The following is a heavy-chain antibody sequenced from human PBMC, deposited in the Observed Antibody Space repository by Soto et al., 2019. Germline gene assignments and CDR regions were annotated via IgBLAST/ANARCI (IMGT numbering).Heavy chain of an antibody. CDR2: IYYSGST. CDR1: GGSIRSYY. Sequence: PSETLSLTCTVSGGSIRSYYWGWIRQPPGKGLEWIGYIYYSGSTNYNPSLKSRVTISVDTSKNQFSLKLSSVTAADTAVYYCARVELLWFGYFDYWGQGTPVTVSS. V-gene: IGHV4-59*01. CDR3: ARVELLWFGYFDY. D-gene: IGHD3-10*01. J-gene: IGHJ4*02.